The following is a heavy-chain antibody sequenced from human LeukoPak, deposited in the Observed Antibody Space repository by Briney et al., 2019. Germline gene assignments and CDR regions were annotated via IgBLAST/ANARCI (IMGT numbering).Heavy chain of an antibody. V-gene: IGHV3-23*01. Sequence: GGSLRLSRAASGFTFSSYAMSWVRQAPGKGLEWVSAISGSGGSTYYADSVKGRFTISRDNSKNTLYLQMNSLRAEDTAVYYCAKGVTMTTAQRRNYYYYGMDVWGQGTTVTVSS. D-gene: IGHD4-17*01. CDR3: AKGVTMTTAQRRNYYYYGMDV. CDR2: ISGSGGST. CDR1: GFTFSSYA. J-gene: IGHJ6*02.